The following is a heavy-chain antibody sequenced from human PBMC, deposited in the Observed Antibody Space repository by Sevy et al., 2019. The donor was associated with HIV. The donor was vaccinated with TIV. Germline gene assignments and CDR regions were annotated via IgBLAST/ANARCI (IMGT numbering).Heavy chain of an antibody. D-gene: IGHD5-18*01. V-gene: IGHV3-9*01. CDR2: ISWNSGSI. J-gene: IGHJ4*02. CDR3: AKGGIQLRGTNFDY. CDR1: GFTFDDYA. Sequence: GGSLRLSCAASGFTFDDYAMHWVRQAPGKGLEWVSGISWNSGSIGYADSVKGRFTISRDNAKNSLYLQMNSLRAEDTALYYCAKGGIQLRGTNFDYWGQGTLVTVSS.